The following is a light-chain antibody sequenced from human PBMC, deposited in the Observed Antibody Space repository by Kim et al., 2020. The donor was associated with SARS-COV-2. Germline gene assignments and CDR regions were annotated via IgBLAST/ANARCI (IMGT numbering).Light chain of an antibody. CDR3: QQRYNWWT. V-gene: IGKV3-11*01. CDR1: QSVGSN. J-gene: IGKJ1*01. Sequence: LSLSPGEGVTLSCRASQSVGSNLAWYQQKPGQAPRLLISDASNRATGVPTRFSGSGSGTDFTLTIRSLEPEDFAVYYCQQRYNWWTFGQGTKV. CDR2: DAS.